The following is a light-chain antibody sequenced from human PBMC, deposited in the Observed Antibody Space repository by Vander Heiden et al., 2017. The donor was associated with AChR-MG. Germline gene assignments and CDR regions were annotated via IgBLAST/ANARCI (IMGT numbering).Light chain of an antibody. V-gene: IGKV3-15*01. CDR1: QSVSSN. Sequence: EIVMTQSPATLSVSPGERATLSCRASQSVSSNLAWYQQKPGQAPRLLVYGASTRATGFPARFSGSGSGTEFTLTISSLQSEDFAVYHCQQDNNWPRTFGQGTKVEIK. J-gene: IGKJ1*01. CDR2: GAS. CDR3: QQDNNWPRT.